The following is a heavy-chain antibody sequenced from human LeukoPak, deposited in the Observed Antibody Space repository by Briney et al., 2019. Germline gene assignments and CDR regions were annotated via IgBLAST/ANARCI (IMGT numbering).Heavy chain of an antibody. Sequence: PSETLSLTCAVYGGSFSGYYWSWLRQPPGKGLEWIGEINHSGSTNYSPSLKSRVTISVDTSKNQFSLKLSSVTAAYTSVYYCAWGSSSWRYNWFDPWGQGTLVTVSS. CDR2: INHSGST. J-gene: IGHJ5*02. CDR1: GGSFSGYY. CDR3: AWGSSSWRYNWFDP. D-gene: IGHD6-13*01. V-gene: IGHV4-34*01.